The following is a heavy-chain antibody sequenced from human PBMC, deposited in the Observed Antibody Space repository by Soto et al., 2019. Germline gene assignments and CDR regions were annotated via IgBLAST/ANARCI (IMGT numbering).Heavy chain of an antibody. J-gene: IGHJ3*02. CDR2: ISSSSSYT. CDR3: ARDRPRYYDSSGYYDAFDI. CDR1: GFTFSDYY. Sequence: SLRLSCAASGFTFSDYYMSWIRQAPGKGLEWVSYISSSSSYTNYADSVKGRFTISRDNAKNSLYLQMNSLRAEDTAVYYCARDRPRYYDSSGYYDAFDIWGQGTMVTVSS. D-gene: IGHD3-22*01. V-gene: IGHV3-11*06.